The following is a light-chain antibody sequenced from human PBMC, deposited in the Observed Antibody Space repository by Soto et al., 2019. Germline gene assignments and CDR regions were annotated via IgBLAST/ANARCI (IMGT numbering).Light chain of an antibody. J-gene: IGKJ3*01. CDR2: DVS. V-gene: IGKV3-11*01. CDR3: QQRGT. Sequence: EIVLTQSPATLSLSPGERATHACRASQTITRYLGWYQQKPGQPPRLLIYDVSNRAPDIPARFSGGGSGTDFTLTISSLEPEDFAVYYCQQRGTFGPGTKVDF. CDR1: QTITRY.